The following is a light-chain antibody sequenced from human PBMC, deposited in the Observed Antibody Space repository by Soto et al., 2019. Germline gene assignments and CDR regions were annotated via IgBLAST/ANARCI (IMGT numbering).Light chain of an antibody. J-gene: IGLJ1*01. V-gene: IGLV2-11*01. CDR2: DVS. Sequence: QSVLTQPRSVSGSPGQSVTISCTGTSSDVGGYNYVSWYQQHPGKAPKLMIYDVSKRPSGVRDRFSGSKSGNTASLTISGLQGEDEADYYCSSYAGSSLYVFGTGTKVTVL. CDR1: SSDVGGYNY. CDR3: SSYAGSSLYV.